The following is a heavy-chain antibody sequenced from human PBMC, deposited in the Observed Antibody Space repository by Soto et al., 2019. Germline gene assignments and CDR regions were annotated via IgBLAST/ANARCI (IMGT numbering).Heavy chain of an antibody. CDR2: ISWNAGSI. D-gene: IGHD2-2*01. CDR1: EFPFGDYS. CDR3: AKLGYCSSTRCYEYYYYGMDV. J-gene: IGHJ6*02. V-gene: IGHV3-9*01. Sequence: GGSLRLPCAAYEFPFGDYSMRLVRQAPGKGLEWVSSISWNAGSIGYADSVKGRFTISRDNAKNSLYLQMNSLRAEDTALYYCAKLGYCSSTRCYEYYYYGMDVWGQGTKVTVSS.